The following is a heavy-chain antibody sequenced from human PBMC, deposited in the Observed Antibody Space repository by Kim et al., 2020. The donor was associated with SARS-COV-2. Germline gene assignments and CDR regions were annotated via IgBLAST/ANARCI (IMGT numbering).Heavy chain of an antibody. J-gene: IGHJ6*02. Sequence: SRFTISRDNAQNSLYLQMNGLRAEDTAVYYCATSSYDILTGYFYGMDVWGQGTTVTVSS. CDR3: ATSSYDILTGYFYGMDV. D-gene: IGHD3-9*01. V-gene: IGHV3-11*06.